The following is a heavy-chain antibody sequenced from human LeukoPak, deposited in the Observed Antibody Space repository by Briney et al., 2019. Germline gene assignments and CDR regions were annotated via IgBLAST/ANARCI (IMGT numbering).Heavy chain of an antibody. V-gene: IGHV3-23*01. CDR1: EFTFSSYA. CDR3: AKAGDSSGYYYDYFDY. CDR2: ISGSGGST. J-gene: IGHJ4*02. D-gene: IGHD3-22*01. Sequence: GGSLRLSCAASEFTFSSYAMSWVRQAPGKGLEWVSAISGSGGSTYYADSVKGRFTISRDNSKNTLYLQMNSLRAEDTAVYYCAKAGDSSGYYYDYFDYWGQGPWSPSPQ.